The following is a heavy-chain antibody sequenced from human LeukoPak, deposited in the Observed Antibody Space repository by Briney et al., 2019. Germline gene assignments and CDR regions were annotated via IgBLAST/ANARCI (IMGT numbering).Heavy chain of an antibody. V-gene: IGHV1-8*01. D-gene: IGHD2-2*02. J-gene: IGHJ6*02. CDR1: GYTFTSYD. CDR2: MNPNSGNT. Sequence: ASVKVSCKASGYTFTSYDINWVRQATGQGLEWMGWMNPNSGNTGYAQKFQGRVTMTRNTSISTAYMELSSLRSEDTVVYYCARLHCSSTSCHMGNYYYYGMDVWGQGTTVTVSS. CDR3: ARLHCSSTSCHMGNYYYYGMDV.